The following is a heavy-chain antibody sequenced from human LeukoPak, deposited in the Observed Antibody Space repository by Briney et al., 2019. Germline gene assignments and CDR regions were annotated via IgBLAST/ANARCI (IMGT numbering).Heavy chain of an antibody. V-gene: IGHV3-21*01. Sequence: GGSLRLSCAASGFTFSSYSMNWVRQAAGKGLEWVSSISSSSSYIYYADSVKGRFTISRDNAKNSLYLQMNSLRAEDTAVYYCARGLTIFGVVTPFDYWGQGTLVTVSS. CDR1: GFTFSSYS. CDR3: ARGLTIFGVVTPFDY. D-gene: IGHD3-3*01. CDR2: ISSSSSYI. J-gene: IGHJ4*02.